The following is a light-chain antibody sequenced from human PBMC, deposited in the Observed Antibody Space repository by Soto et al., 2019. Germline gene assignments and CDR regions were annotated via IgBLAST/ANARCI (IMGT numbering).Light chain of an antibody. J-gene: IGKJ3*01. CDR2: GAS. CDR1: QSVSSSY. Sequence: EIVLTQSPGTLSFSPGERANLSCRASQSVSSSYLAWYQQKPGQAPRLLIYGASSRATGIPDRFSGSGYGTDFTLTISRLEPEDFAVYYCQQYGRSPPSTVCPGTKVDIK. V-gene: IGKV3-20*01. CDR3: QQYGRSPPST.